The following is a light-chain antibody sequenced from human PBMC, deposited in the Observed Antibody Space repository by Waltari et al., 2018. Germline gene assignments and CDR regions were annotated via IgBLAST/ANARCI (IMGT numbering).Light chain of an antibody. Sequence: DIQMTQSPSPLSASVGDRVPITCRASQCISIWLAWYQQKSGRAPKLLISKSSSLEYGVPSRFSGSGSGTEFTLTITNLQPDDFATYYCQHYNNYPVAFGPGTKLEIK. CDR1: QCISIW. J-gene: IGKJ2*01. V-gene: IGKV1-5*03. CDR3: QHYNNYPVA. CDR2: KSS.